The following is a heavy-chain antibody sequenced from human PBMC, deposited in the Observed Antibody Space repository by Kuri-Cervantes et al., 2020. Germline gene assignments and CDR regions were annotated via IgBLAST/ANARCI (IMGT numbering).Heavy chain of an antibody. J-gene: IGHJ4*02. V-gene: IGHV3-30-3*01. CDR1: GFTSSSYA. CDR3: ARYLRSPPFYYFDS. D-gene: IGHD5-12*01. CDR2: ISYDGSNK. Sequence: GESLKISCAASGFTSSSYAMHWVRQAPGKGLEWVAVISYDGSNKYYADSVKGRFTISRDNSKNTLYLQMNSLRAEDTAVYFCARYLRSPPFYYFDSWGQGTLVTVSS.